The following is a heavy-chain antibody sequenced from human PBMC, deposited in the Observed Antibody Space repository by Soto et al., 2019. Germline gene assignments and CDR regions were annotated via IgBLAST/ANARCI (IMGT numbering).Heavy chain of an antibody. CDR3: ATIVGANDY. V-gene: IGHV4-4*07. Sequence: PSETLSLTCPVFGASIYTNSSTWLRQPAGKGLEWIGHIYSSGSDNYNPSLKSRVSMSVDTSKNQFSLKLNSVTAADTAVYYCATIVGANDYWGQGALVTVSS. CDR2: IYSSGSD. CDR1: GASIYTNS. J-gene: IGHJ4*02. D-gene: IGHD1-26*01.